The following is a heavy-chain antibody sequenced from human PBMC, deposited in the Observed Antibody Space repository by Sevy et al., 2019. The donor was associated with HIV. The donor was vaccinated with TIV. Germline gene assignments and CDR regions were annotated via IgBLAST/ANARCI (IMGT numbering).Heavy chain of an antibody. CDR3: SRESGYSFGWYSWFDH. J-gene: IGHJ5*02. Sequence: GGSLRLSCAGSGFSFSTNGMHWVRQAPGKGLDWVAVISKSGDYKYYADSVKGRFTISRDNSKNTLFLQMNSLRPEDTALDVCSRESGYSFGWYSWFDHWGQGTLVTVSS. D-gene: IGHD6-19*01. V-gene: IGHV3-30*03. CDR1: GFSFSTNG. CDR2: ISKSGDYK.